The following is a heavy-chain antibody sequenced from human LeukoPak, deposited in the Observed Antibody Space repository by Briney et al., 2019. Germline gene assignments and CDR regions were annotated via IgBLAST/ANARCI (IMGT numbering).Heavy chain of an antibody. CDR1: GYTFTSYD. V-gene: IGHV1-8*03. CDR3: ATTSDSGDYFDY. D-gene: IGHD2-21*01. CDR2: MNPNSGNT. Sequence: ASVKVSCKASGYTFTSYDINWVRQATGQGLEWMGWMNPNSGNTGYAQKFQGRVTITRNTSISTAYMELSSLRSEDTAVYYCATTSDSGDYFDYWGQGTLVTVSS. J-gene: IGHJ4*02.